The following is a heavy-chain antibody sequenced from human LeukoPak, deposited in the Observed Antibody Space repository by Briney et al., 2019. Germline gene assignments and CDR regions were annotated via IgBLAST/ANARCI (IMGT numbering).Heavy chain of an antibody. CDR2: IYHSGST. D-gene: IGHD5-18*01. Sequence: SEALSLTCAVSGGSISSSNWWSWVRQPPGKGLEWIGEIYHSGSTNYNPSLKSRVTISVDKSKNQLSLKLSSVTAADTAVYYCARCDKGVGYSYGYLGAFDPWGQGTLVTVSS. CDR3: ARCDKGVGYSYGYLGAFDP. V-gene: IGHV4-4*02. CDR1: GGSISSSNW. J-gene: IGHJ5*02.